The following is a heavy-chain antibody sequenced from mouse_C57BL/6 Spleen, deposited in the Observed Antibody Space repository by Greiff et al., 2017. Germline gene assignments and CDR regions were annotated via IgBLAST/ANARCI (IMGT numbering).Heavy chain of an antibody. V-gene: IGHV5-4*01. CDR3: AREGLTGTFHFDY. Sequence: EVQRVESGGGLVKPGGSLKLSCAASGFTFSSYAMSWVRQTPEKRLEWVATISDGGSYTYYPDNVKGRFTISRDNAKNNLYLQMSHLKSEDTAMYYCAREGLTGTFHFDYWGQGTTLTVSS. CDR2: ISDGGSYT. D-gene: IGHD4-1*01. CDR1: GFTFSSYA. J-gene: IGHJ2*01.